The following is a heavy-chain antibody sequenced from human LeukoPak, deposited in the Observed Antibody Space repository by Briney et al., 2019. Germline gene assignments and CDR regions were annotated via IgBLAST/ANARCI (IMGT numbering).Heavy chain of an antibody. Sequence: ASVKVSCRASGYTFTSYGISWVRQAPGQGLEWMGWISTYNGNTNYAQKLQGRVTMTTDTSTSTAYMELRSLRSDDTAVYYCARVGPLALIAVVITENDAFDIWGQGTTVTVSS. CDR1: GYTFTSYG. V-gene: IGHV1-18*01. J-gene: IGHJ3*02. CDR3: ARVGPLALIAVVITENDAFDI. CDR2: ISTYNGNT. D-gene: IGHD3-22*01.